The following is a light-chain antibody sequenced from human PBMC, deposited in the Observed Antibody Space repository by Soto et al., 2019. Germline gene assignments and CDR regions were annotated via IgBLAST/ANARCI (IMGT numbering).Light chain of an antibody. CDR2: KVS. V-gene: IGKV1-5*03. J-gene: IGKJ1*01. Sequence: DIQMTQSPSTLSASVGDRVTITCRASQSLNDWLAWYQQKPGKAPRLLIYKVSNLESGVPSRFSGSGSWTEFTLTISGLQPDDFATYYCQQYMSYYSWTFGQGTKVEIK. CDR1: QSLNDW. CDR3: QQYMSYYSWT.